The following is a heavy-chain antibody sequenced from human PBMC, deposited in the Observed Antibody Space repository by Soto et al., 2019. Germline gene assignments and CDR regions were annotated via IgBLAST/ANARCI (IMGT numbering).Heavy chain of an antibody. CDR1: GFTFSSYW. CDR2: INSDGSST. J-gene: IGHJ6*03. D-gene: IGHD6-13*01. CDR3: ASYSSSWSGYYYYYYMDV. V-gene: IGHV3-74*01. Sequence: EVQLVESGGGLVQSGGSLRLSCAASGFTFSSYWMHWVRQAPGKGLVWVSRINSDGSSTSYADSVKGRFTISRDNAKNTLYLQMNSLRAEDTAVYYCASYSSSWSGYYYYYYMDVWGKGTTVTVSS.